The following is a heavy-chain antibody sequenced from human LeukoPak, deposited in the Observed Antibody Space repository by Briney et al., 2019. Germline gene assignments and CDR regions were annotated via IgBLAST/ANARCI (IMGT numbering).Heavy chain of an antibody. CDR1: GFTFSNYA. J-gene: IGHJ4*02. CDR2: ISGSGGST. CDR3: AREKRGNYYFDY. Sequence: GGSLRLSCAASGFTFSNYAMTWVRQAPGKGLEWVSGISGSGGSTYYADSVKGRFSIYRDYSNNTLYLQMNSLRAEDTAVYYCAREKRGNYYFDYWGQGTLVTVSS. D-gene: IGHD1-1*01. V-gene: IGHV3-23*01.